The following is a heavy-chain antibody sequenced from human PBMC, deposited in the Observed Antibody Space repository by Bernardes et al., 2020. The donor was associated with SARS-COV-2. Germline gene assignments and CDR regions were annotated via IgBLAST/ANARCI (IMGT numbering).Heavy chain of an antibody. J-gene: IGHJ6*02. D-gene: IGHD2-2*01. CDR1: GFTFSSYA. CDR3: ARVPAPSDGYYYYYGMDV. CDR2: ISYDGSNK. V-gene: IGHV3-30-3*01. Sequence: GGSLRLSCAASGFTFSSYAMHWVRQAPGKGLEWVAVISYDGSNKYYADSVKGRFTISRDNSKNTLYLQMNSLRAEDTAVYYCARVPAPSDGYYYYYGMDVWGQGTTVTVSS.